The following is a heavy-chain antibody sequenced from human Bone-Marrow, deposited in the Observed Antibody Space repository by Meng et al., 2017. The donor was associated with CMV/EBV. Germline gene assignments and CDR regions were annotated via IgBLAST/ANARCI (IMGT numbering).Heavy chain of an antibody. CDR2: MYWNDDK. J-gene: IGHJ5*02. CDR1: GFSLSTSAVG. Sequence: SGPPLVKPKRTRSLPYTFSGFSLSTSAVGVGWIRQPTGKALEWLAHMYWNDDKRYSPSLKSRLTITKDTSKNQVVLTRTNIDPVDTATYYCAHRSWKRYCSSTSCYVHGWFDPWGQGTLVTVSS. CDR3: AHRSWKRYCSSTSCYVHGWFDP. V-gene: IGHV2-5*01. D-gene: IGHD2-2*01.